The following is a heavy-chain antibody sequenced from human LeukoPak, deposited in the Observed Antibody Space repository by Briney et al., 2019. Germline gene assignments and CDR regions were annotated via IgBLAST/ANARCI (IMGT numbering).Heavy chain of an antibody. J-gene: IGHJ6*02. D-gene: IGHD6-13*01. CDR1: GFTFDDYA. CDR2: ISWSSGSI. V-gene: IGHV3-9*01. CDR3: AKDRMGGIAAAGRVGYYGMDV. Sequence: GGSLRLSCAASGFTFDDYAMHWVRQAPGKGLEWVSGISWSSGSIGYADSVKGRFTISRDNAKNSLYLQMNSLRAEDTALYYCAKDRMGGIAAAGRVGYYGMDVWGQGTTVTVSS.